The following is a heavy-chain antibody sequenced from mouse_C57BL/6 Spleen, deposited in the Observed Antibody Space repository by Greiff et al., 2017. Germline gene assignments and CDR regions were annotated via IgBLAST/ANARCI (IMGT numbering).Heavy chain of an antibody. CDR1: GFSLTSYA. J-gene: IGHJ4*01. V-gene: IGHV2-9-1*01. CDR2: IWTGGGT. Sequence: QVQLQQSGPGLVAPSQSLSITCTVSGFSLTSYAISWVRQPPGKGLEWLGVIWTGGGTNYNSALKSRLCISKDNSKSQVFLKRNSLQTDDTARYYCARAYSNYNAMGYWGQGTSVTVSS. D-gene: IGHD2-5*01. CDR3: ARAYSNYNAMGY.